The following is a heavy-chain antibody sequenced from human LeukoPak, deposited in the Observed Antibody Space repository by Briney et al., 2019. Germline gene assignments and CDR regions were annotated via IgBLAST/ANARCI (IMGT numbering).Heavy chain of an antibody. CDR2: IIPILGIA. J-gene: IGHJ6*02. D-gene: IGHD3-3*01. CDR1: GGTFSSYA. CDR3: ARPTRGDFWSGSNSPVYYYYYGMDV. V-gene: IGHV1-69*04. Sequence: ASVKVSCKASGGTFSSYAISWVRQAPGQGLEWMGRIIPILGIANYAQKFQGRVTITADKSTSTAYMELSSLRSEDTAAYYCARPTRGDFWSGSNSPVYYYYYGMDVWGQGTTVTVSS.